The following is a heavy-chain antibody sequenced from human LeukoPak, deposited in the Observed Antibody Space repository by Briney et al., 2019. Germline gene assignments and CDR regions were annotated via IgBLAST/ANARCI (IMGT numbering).Heavy chain of an antibody. J-gene: IGHJ4*02. D-gene: IGHD6-13*01. CDR1: GFIFSDYY. CDR2: ISNKGSSSTT. V-gene: IGHV3-11*01. Sequence: GGSLRLSCAASGFIFSDYYMGWVRQAPGKGLEWVSYISNKGSSSTTYYADSVKGRFTISRDDAQNSLYLQMNSLRADDTAVYYCAKDILAAGLFFDYWGQGILVTVSS. CDR3: AKDILAAGLFFDY.